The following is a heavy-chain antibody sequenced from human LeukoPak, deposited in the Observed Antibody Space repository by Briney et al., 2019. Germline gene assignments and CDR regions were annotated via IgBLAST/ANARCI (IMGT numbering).Heavy chain of an antibody. CDR2: ISYDGSNK. D-gene: IGHD3-9*01. J-gene: IGHJ6*02. CDR1: GFTFSSCA. CDR3: AREYLRGMDV. Sequence: GRSLRLSCAASGFTFSSCAMHWVRQAPGEGLEWVAVISYDGSNKYYADSVKGRFTISRDNSKNTLYLQMNSLRAEDTAVYYCAREYLRGMDVWGQGTTVTVSS. V-gene: IGHV3-30-3*01.